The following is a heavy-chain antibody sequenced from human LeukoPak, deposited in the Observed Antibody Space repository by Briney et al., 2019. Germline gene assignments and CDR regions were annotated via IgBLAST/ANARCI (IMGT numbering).Heavy chain of an antibody. J-gene: IGHJ4*02. D-gene: IGHD3-10*01. CDR1: GGSISSGGYY. CDR3: AREWFGELSLFGY. V-gene: IGHV4-31*03. Sequence: SETLSLTCTVSGGSISSGGYYWSWIRQHPGKGLEWIGYIYYSGSTYYNPSLKSRVTISVDTSKNQFSLKLSSVTAADTAVYYCAREWFGELSLFGYWGQGTLVTVSS. CDR2: IYYSGST.